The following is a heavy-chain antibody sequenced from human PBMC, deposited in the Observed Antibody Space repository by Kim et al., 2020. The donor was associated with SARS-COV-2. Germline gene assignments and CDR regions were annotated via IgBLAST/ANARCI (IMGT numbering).Heavy chain of an antibody. J-gene: IGHJ6*03. V-gene: IGHV4-34*01. CDR1: GGSFSGYY. CDR2: INHSGST. CDR3: ASSPLRHYCSSTSCYRRSYYYYYMDV. D-gene: IGHD2-2*02. Sequence: SETLSLTCAVYGGSFSGYYWSWIRQPPGKGLEWIGEINHSGSTNYNPSLKSRVTISVDTSKNQFSLKLSSVTAADTAVYYCASSPLRHYCSSTSCYRRSYYYYYMDVWGKGTTVTVSS.